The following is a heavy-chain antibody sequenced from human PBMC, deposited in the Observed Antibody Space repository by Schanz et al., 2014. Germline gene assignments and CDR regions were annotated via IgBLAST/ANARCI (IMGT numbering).Heavy chain of an antibody. Sequence: EVQLVESGGGLVQPGGSLRLSCLASGFAFSSYGMNWLRQAPGKGLEWVSVIGVDGTTTYYADSVRGRFTISRDNSKNPQHLQMSSLRPEDTAVYYGATRGTANNPIDTWGQGVRGTVSS. J-gene: IGHJ5*02. D-gene: IGHD1-1*01. CDR3: ATRGTANNPIDT. CDR1: GFAFSSYG. CDR2: IGVDGTTT. V-gene: IGHV3-23*04.